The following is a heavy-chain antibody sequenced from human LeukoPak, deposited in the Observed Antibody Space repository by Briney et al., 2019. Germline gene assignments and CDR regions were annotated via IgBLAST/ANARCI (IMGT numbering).Heavy chain of an antibody. CDR3: ARLGSGRHYFDF. V-gene: IGHV5-51*01. CDR1: GYSFTDYW. CDR2: IYPDDSDT. J-gene: IGHJ4*02. D-gene: IGHD2-15*01. Sequence: GESLKISCKVSGYSFTDYWIGWVRQMPGEGLEYMGIIYPDDSDTTYSPSFEGQVSISADKSFTTAYLQWTSLKASDTAIYYCARLGSGRHYFDFWGQGTLVTVSS.